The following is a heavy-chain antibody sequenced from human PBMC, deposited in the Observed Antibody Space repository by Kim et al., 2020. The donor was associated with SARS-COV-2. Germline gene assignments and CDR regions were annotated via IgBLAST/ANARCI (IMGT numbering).Heavy chain of an antibody. Sequence: SVKVSCKASGGTFSSYAISWVRQAPGQGLEWMGRIIPILCIANYAQKFQGRVTITADKSTSTAYMELSSLRSEDTAVYYCARDREGYCSSTSCYAEGVFDYWGQGTLVTVSS. J-gene: IGHJ4*02. CDR3: ARDREGYCSSTSCYAEGVFDY. CDR1: GGTFSSYA. D-gene: IGHD2-2*01. V-gene: IGHV1-69*04. CDR2: IIPILCIA.